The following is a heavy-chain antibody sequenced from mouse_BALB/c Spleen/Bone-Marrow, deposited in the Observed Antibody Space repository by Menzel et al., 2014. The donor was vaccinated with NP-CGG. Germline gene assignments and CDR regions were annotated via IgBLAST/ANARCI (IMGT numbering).Heavy chain of an antibody. CDR1: GYSFTGYN. J-gene: IGHJ3*01. CDR2: IDPYYGGT. Sequence: EVQLQQSGPELEKPGVSVKISCKASGYSFTGYNMNWVKQSDGRSLEWIGNIDPYYGGTSYNQKFRGKATLTVDKSSSTAYMQRTSLTSEDSAVYYCARNHFGSNSLGYWGQGTLVTVTA. V-gene: IGHV1S135*01. D-gene: IGHD1-1*01. CDR3: ARNHFGSNSLGY.